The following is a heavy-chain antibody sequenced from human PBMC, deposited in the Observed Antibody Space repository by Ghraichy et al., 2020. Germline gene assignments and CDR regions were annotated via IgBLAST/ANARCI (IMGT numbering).Heavy chain of an antibody. CDR2: INHSGST. CDR1: GGSFSGYY. V-gene: IGHV4-34*01. J-gene: IGHJ4*02. CDR3: ARIRTPTIFQRGPFDY. D-gene: IGHD3-9*01. Sequence: SETLSLTCAVYGGSFSGYYWSWIRQPPGKGLEWIGEINHSGSTNYNPSLKSRVSITVDTSKNQFSLKLSSVTAADTAVYYCARIRTPTIFQRGPFDYWGQGTLVTVSS.